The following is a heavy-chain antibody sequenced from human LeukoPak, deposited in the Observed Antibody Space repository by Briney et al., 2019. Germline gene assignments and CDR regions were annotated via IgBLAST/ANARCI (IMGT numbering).Heavy chain of an antibody. CDR3: ARDQNYGSGSYPLGY. V-gene: IGHV3-23*01. CDR1: GFTFSSYA. J-gene: IGHJ4*02. Sequence: GGSLRLSCAASGFTFSSYAMSWVRQAPGKGLEWVSAISGSGGSTYYADSVKGRFTISRDNSKNTLYLQMNSLRAEDTAVYYCARDQNYGSGSYPLGYWGQGTLVTVSS. D-gene: IGHD3-10*01. CDR2: ISGSGGST.